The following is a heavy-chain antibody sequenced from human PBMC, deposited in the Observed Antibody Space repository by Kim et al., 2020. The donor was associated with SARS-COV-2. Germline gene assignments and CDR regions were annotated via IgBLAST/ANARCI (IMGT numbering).Heavy chain of an antibody. Sequence: SETLSLTCTVSGGSISSSSYYWGWIRQPPGKGLEWIGSIYYSGSTYYNPSLKSRVTISVDTSKNQFSLKLSSVTAADTAVYYCARELAAAAFNYYGMDVWGQGTTVTVSS. D-gene: IGHD6-13*01. CDR3: ARELAAAAFNYYGMDV. J-gene: IGHJ6*02. CDR2: IYYSGST. CDR1: GGSISSSSYY. V-gene: IGHV4-39*07.